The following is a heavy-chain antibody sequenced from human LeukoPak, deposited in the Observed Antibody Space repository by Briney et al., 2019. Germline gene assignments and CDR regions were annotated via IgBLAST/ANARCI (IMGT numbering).Heavy chain of an antibody. CDR3: ASGAWAARLNS. CDR2: IFDGKTT. D-gene: IGHD4-23*01. V-gene: IGHV4-34*12. CDR1: GESLNYYY. J-gene: IGHJ4*02. Sequence: PSDTLSLTCAVYGESLNYYYWSWIRQSPGKGLEWIGDIFDGKTTNYNPSLKSRVTISAATSSQQFSLNLKSVTAADTAVYFCASGAWAARLNSWAQGALVIVPS.